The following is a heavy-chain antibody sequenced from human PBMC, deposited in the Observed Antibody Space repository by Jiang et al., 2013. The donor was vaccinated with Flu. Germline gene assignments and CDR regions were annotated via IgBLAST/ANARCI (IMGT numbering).Heavy chain of an antibody. Sequence: GLVQPGGSLRLSCAASGFTFTSYAMSWVRQAPGKGLEWVSAISGSGGSTYYADSVKGRFTISRDISKNTLYLQMNSLRVEDTAVYYCAKDFTVSSGWYVGAFDIWGQGTMVTVSS. CDR2: ISGSGGST. V-gene: IGHV3-23*01. D-gene: IGHD6-19*01. CDR3: AKDFTVSSGWYVGAFDI. CDR1: GFTFTSYA. J-gene: IGHJ3*02.